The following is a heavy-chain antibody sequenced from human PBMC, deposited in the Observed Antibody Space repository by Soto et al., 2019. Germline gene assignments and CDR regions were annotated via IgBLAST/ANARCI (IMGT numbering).Heavy chain of an antibody. Sequence: QVQLVQSGDEVKKPGASVKVSCKASGYNFTGYGIGWVRQAPGQGLEWMGWISGYGNTNYAQKLQGRVTMTTDSSTSTVYMQLRSLRSDDTAAYYCARSGDGNWFESWGQGTLVTVSS. J-gene: IGHJ5*01. V-gene: IGHV1-18*04. CDR1: GYNFTGYG. CDR3: ARSGDGNWFES. CDR2: ISGYGNT. D-gene: IGHD3-10*01.